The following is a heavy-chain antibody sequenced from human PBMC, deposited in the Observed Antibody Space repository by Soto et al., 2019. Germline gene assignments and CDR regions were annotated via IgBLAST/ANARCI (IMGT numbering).Heavy chain of an antibody. CDR3: TRRHCSGGGCYSDFDY. CDR1: GFAFSGFD. Sequence: EVQLVESGGGLVQPGGSLKLSCIASGFAFSGFDIHWVRQASGEGLEWVGRIKTKAESYATALAASVKGRFTISRDDSKNTAYLEMNSLKTEDTAVYYCTRRHCSGGGCYSDFDYWGRGTLVTVSS. CDR2: IKTKAESYAT. V-gene: IGHV3-73*01. J-gene: IGHJ4*02. D-gene: IGHD2-15*01.